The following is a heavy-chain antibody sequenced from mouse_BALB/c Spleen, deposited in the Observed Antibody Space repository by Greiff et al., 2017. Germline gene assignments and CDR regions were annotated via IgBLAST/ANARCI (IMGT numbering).Heavy chain of an antibody. CDR2: IWSGGST. CDR1: GFSLTSYG. CDR3: ARNYRYYSYYAMDY. D-gene: IGHD2-12*01. J-gene: IGHJ4*01. V-gene: IGHV2-2*02. Sequence: VMLVESGPGLVQPSQSLSITCTVSGFSLTSYGVHWVRQSPGKGLEWLGVIWSGGSTDYNAAFISRLSISKDNSKSQVFFKMNSLQANDTAIYYCARNYRYYSYYAMDYWGQGTSVTVSS.